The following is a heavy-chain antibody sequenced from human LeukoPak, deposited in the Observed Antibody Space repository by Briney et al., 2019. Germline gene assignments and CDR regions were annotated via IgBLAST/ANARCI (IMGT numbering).Heavy chain of an antibody. CDR1: GYTFTGYY. CDR3: TRESEVGPAAIGWFDP. CDR2: INPNSGGT. D-gene: IGHD2-2*01. Sequence: ASVKVSCKASGYTFTGYYIHWVRQAPGQGLEWMGWINPNSGGTNYAQKFQGRVTMTRDTSISTAYMELRGLRSDDTAIYYCTRESEVGPAAIGWFDPWGQGTLVIVSS. J-gene: IGHJ5*02. V-gene: IGHV1-2*02.